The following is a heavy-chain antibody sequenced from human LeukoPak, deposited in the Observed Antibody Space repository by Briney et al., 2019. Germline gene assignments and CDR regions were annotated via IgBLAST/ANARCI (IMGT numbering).Heavy chain of an antibody. Sequence: ASVQVSCETSGYTVSDFGMSWVRQAPGQGLEWMGWISAYNGDTNYAHNLQGRVTMTTDTSTSTAYMELRSLRSDDTAVYYCARGRPSDYWGQGTLVTVSS. J-gene: IGHJ4*02. V-gene: IGHV1-18*01. CDR3: ARGRPSDY. CDR1: GYTVSDFG. CDR2: ISAYNGDT.